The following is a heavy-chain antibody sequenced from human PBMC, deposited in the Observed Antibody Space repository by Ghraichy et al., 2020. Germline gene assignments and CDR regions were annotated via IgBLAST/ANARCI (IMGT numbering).Heavy chain of an antibody. V-gene: IGHV2-5*02. J-gene: IGHJ4*02. Sequence: SGPTLVKPTQTLTLTCTFSGFSLSTSGVGVGWIRQPPGKALEWLALIYWDDDKRYSPSLKSRLTITKDTSKNQVVLTMTNMDPVDTATYYCAHWYYYDSSGYYPYFDYWGQGTLVTVSS. CDR3: AHWYYYDSSGYYPYFDY. CDR2: IYWDDDK. D-gene: IGHD3-22*01. CDR1: GFSLSTSGVG.